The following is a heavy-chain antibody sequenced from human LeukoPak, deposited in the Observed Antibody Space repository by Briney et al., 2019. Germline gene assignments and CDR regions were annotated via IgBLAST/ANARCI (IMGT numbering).Heavy chain of an antibody. D-gene: IGHD6-19*01. V-gene: IGHV3-64*01. CDR2: ISGNGGST. J-gene: IGHJ4*02. CDR1: GFTFNTYT. CDR3: ARGVGFSTGWYYFDY. Sequence: GRSLRLSCAASGFTFNTYTIHCIRQAPGEGLEYVSAISGNGGSTYYANSVKGRFTISRDNSKNTLYLQMGSLRAEDMAVYYCARGVGFSTGWYYFDYWGQGTLVTVSS.